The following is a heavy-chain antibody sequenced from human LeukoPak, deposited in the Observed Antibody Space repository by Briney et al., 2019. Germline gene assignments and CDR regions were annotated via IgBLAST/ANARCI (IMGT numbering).Heavy chain of an antibody. D-gene: IGHD1-26*01. CDR2: ISAYNGNT. CDR1: GYTFTSYG. CDR3: ARNDIVGATPQLDP. Sequence: ASVKVSCKASGYTFTSYGISWVRQAPGQGLEWMGWISAYNGNTNYAQKLQGRVTMTTDTSTSTAYMELRSLSSDDTAVYYCARNDIVGATPQLDPWGQGTLVTVSS. J-gene: IGHJ5*02. V-gene: IGHV1-18*01.